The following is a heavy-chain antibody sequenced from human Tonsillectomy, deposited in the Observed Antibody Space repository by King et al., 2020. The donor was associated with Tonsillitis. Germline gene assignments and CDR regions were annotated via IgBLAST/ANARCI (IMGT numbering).Heavy chain of an antibody. D-gene: IGHD1-26*01. CDR3: AKMYSGAARYFDY. Sequence: VQLQESGPGLVKPSETLSLTCTVSGGSISSYYWSWIRQPPGTGLEWIGSIYYSGITNYNPSLKSRVTISVDTSKNQFSLNLSSVTAADTAVYYCAKMYSGAARYFDYWGQGTLVTVSS. CDR2: IYYSGIT. V-gene: IGHV4-59*01. J-gene: IGHJ4*02. CDR1: GGSISSYY.